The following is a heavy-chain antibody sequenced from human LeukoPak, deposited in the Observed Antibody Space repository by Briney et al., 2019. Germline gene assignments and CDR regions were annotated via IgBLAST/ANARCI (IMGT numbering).Heavy chain of an antibody. V-gene: IGHV1-69*05. Sequence: SVKVSCKASGGTFSSYAISWVRQAPGQGLEWMGGIIPIFGTANYAQKFQGRVTITTDEFTSTAYMELSSLRSEDTAVYYCARTYYYDSSGYSGYYYYMDVWGKGTTATVSS. CDR1: GGTFSSYA. CDR3: ARTYYYDSSGYSGYYYYMDV. CDR2: IIPIFGTA. D-gene: IGHD3-22*01. J-gene: IGHJ6*03.